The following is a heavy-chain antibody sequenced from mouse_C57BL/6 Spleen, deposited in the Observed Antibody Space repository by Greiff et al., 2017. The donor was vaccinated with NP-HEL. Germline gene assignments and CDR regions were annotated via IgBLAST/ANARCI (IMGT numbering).Heavy chain of an antibody. V-gene: IGHV14-4*01. D-gene: IGHD1-1*01. CDR2: IDPENGDT. J-gene: IGHJ3*01. CDR1: GFNINDDY. Sequence: EVQLQQSGAELVRPGASVTLSCTASGFNINDDYMHWVKQRPEQGLEWIGWIDPENGDTEYSSKFQGKATITADTSSNTAYLQLSSLTSEDTAVYYCTTGSGSSPCWGQGTLVTVSA. CDR3: TTGSGSSPC.